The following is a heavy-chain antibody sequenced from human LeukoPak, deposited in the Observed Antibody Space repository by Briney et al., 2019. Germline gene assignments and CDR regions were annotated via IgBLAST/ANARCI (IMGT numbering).Heavy chain of an antibody. V-gene: IGHV3-48*01. CDR2: ISSSSSTI. D-gene: IGHD3-10*01. J-gene: IGHJ4*02. Sequence: GGSLRLSCAASRFTFSSYSMNWVHQAPGKGLEWVSYISSSSSTIYYADSVKGRFTISRDNAKNSLYLQMNSLRAEDTAVYYCARDSEGSLDYWGQGTLVTVSS. CDR3: ARDSEGSLDY. CDR1: RFTFSSYS.